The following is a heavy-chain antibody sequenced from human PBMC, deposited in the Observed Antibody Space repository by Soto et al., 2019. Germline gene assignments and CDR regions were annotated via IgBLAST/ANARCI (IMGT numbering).Heavy chain of an antibody. J-gene: IGHJ4*02. V-gene: IGHV3-30*18. D-gene: IGHD6-19*01. CDR2: MSYDGSNK. CDR3: AKDFGSGWLFDY. CDR1: GFTFSGYA. Sequence: QVQLVESGGGVVQPGRSLILSCAASGFTFSGYAMHWVRQAPGKGLEWVAVMSYDGSNKYYADSVKGRFTIARDNSKTTPYLQVNSLRPEDTAVYYCAKDFGSGWLFDYWGQGTLLTVSS.